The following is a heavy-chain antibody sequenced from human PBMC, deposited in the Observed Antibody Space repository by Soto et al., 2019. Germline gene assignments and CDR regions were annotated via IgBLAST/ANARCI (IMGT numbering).Heavy chain of an antibody. CDR2: IIPILGIA. J-gene: IGHJ6*02. CDR3: AGDSSGLLTQYYYYYYGMDV. D-gene: IGHD3-22*01. Sequence: SVKVSCKASGGTFSSYTISWVRQAPGQGLEWMGRIIPILGIAHYAQKFQGRVTITADKSTSTAYMELSSLRSEDTAVYYCAGDSSGLLTQYYYYYYGMDVWGQGTTVTVSS. CDR1: GGTFSSYT. V-gene: IGHV1-69*02.